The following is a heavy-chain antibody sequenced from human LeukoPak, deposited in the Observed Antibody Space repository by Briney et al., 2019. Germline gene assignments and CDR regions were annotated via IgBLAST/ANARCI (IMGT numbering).Heavy chain of an antibody. CDR2: IFGSGST. D-gene: IGHD3-10*01. V-gene: IGHV4-4*07. Sequence: SETLSLTCTVSGGSISSYYWSWIRQPAGEGLEWIGRIFGSGSTNYNPSLKSRLTMSVDTSKNQFSVKLTSVTAADTAVYYCARGSGSYPPLDYWGQGTLVTVFS. J-gene: IGHJ4*02. CDR1: GGSISSYY. CDR3: ARGSGSYPPLDY.